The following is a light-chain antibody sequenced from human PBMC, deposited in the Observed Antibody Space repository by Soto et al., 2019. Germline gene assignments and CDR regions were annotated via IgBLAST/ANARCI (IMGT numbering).Light chain of an antibody. CDR1: QTITTN. J-gene: IGKJ1*01. Sequence: ETVMTQSPATLSVSPGERATLSCRASQTITTNLAWYQQKFGQPPRLLIHGASTRATGIPARFSGSGSGTEFTLTISSLQSEDFAVYYCQQYNNWPRTFGQGTKVEIK. CDR3: QQYNNWPRT. V-gene: IGKV3-15*01. CDR2: GAS.